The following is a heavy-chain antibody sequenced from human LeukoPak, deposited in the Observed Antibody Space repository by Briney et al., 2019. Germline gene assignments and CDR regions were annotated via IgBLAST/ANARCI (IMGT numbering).Heavy chain of an antibody. CDR1: GFTFSSYW. CDR3: ARVNSDILTGYQSLYFDY. CDR2: IKQDGSEK. D-gene: IGHD3-9*01. J-gene: IGHJ4*02. Sequence: GGSLRLSCAASGFTFSSYWMSWVRQAPGKGLEWVANIKQDGSEKYYVDSVKGRFTIFRDNAKNSLYLQMNSLRAEDTAVYYCARVNSDILTGYQSLYFDYWGQGTLVTVSS. V-gene: IGHV3-7*01.